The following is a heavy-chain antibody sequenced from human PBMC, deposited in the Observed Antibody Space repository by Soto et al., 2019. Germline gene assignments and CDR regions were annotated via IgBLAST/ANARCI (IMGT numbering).Heavy chain of an antibody. CDR3: AAKSSTSSWFDP. J-gene: IGHJ5*02. D-gene: IGHD2-2*01. Sequence: ASVKVSCKASGYTFFNYGISWVRQAHGQGLECMGWISGYNGNTNYAQKFQARVTMTTHTSTRTAYLELRSLRSDVTDSYYCAAKSSTSSWFDPWGRGTLVTVSS. V-gene: IGHV1-18*01. CDR1: GYTFFNYG. CDR2: ISGYNGNT.